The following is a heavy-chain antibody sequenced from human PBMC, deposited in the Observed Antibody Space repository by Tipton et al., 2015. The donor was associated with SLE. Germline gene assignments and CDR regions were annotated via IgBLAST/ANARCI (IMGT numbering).Heavy chain of an antibody. CDR3: VKGRGTTYGVDGGDY. Sequence: SLRLSCAASGFSFSSYAMTWVRQASGKGLEWVSSISNSGGSTYYADSVKGRFTISRDNFKNTVYLQMSGLRLEDTALYYCVKGRGTTYGVDGGDYWGQGTLVTVSS. CDR1: GFSFSSYA. CDR2: ISNSGGST. J-gene: IGHJ4*02. D-gene: IGHD4-23*01. V-gene: IGHV3-23*01.